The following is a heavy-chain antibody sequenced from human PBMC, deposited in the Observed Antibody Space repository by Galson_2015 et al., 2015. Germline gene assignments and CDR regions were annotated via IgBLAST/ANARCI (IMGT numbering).Heavy chain of an antibody. V-gene: IGHV3-30*01. Sequence: SLRLSCAASGFTFSSYAMHWVRQAPGKGLEWVAVISYDGSNKYYADSVKGRFTISRDNSKNTLYLQMNSLRAEDTAVYYCARDAHSSSSGGDYYYYYYMDVWGKGTTVTVSS. J-gene: IGHJ6*03. CDR2: ISYDGSNK. CDR3: ARDAHSSSSGGDYYYYYYMDV. CDR1: GFTFSSYA. D-gene: IGHD6-6*01.